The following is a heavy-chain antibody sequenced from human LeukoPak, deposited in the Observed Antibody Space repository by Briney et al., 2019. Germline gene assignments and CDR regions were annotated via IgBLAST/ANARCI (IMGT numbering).Heavy chain of an antibody. D-gene: IGHD3-22*01. Sequence: GGSLRLSCTASGFTFSSYGMSWVRQAPGKGLDWVSAVSSGGNSNYADSVTGRFTISGDNSKNTLYLQMNSLRAEDTAVYYCAKDRYSDNTGHHYENEYWGQGTLVTVSS. J-gene: IGHJ4*02. CDR3: AKDRYSDNTGHHYENEY. CDR2: VSSGGNS. CDR1: GFTFSSYG. V-gene: IGHV3-23*01.